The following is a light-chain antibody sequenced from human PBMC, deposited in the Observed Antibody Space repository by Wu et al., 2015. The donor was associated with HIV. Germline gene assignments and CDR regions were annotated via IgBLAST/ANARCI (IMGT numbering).Light chain of an antibody. CDR1: QGISNY. CDR3: QHRTT. CDR2: AAS. V-gene: IGKV1-27*01. J-gene: IGKJ1*01. Sequence: DIQMTQSPSSLSASVGDRVTITCRASQGISNYLAWYQQKPGKVPKLLIYAASSRAAGIADRFSGSGSGTDFTLTISRLEPEDFAMYYCQHRTTFGQGTKVEIK.